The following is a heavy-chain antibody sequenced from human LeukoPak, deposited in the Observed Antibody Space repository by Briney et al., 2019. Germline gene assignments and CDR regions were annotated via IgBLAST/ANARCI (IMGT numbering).Heavy chain of an antibody. J-gene: IGHJ4*02. CDR1: GFTFSSYA. CDR2: ISGSGGST. V-gene: IGHV3-23*01. Sequence: GGSLRRSCAASGFTFSSYAMSWVRQAPGKGLEWVSGISGSGGSTYDADSVKGRFTISRENSKNTLDLQMNSLRAEDTAVYYCAKGVSSYYGLFEYWGQGTLVTVSS. CDR3: AKGVSSYYGLFEY. D-gene: IGHD3-3*01.